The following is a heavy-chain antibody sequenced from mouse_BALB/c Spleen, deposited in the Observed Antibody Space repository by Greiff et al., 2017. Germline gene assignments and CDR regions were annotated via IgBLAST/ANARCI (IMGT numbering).Heavy chain of an antibody. CDR3: ARGRDGGMDY. CDR2: ISSGGST. J-gene: IGHJ4*01. V-gene: IGHV5-6-5*01. D-gene: IGHD3-3*01. Sequence: EVQRVESGGGLVKPGGSLKLSCAASGFTFSSYAMSWVRQTPEKRLEWVASISSGGSTYYPDSVKGRFTISRDNARNILYLQMSSLRSEDTAMYYCARGRDGGMDYWGQGTSVTVSS. CDR1: GFTFSSYA.